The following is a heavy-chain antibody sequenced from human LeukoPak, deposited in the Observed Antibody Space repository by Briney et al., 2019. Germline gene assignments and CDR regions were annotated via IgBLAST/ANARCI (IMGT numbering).Heavy chain of an antibody. J-gene: IGHJ4*02. CDR2: ISSSGSTI. CDR1: GFTFSDYY. CDR3: ARDYGDTRPIDY. D-gene: IGHD4-17*01. Sequence: KAGGSLRLSCAASGFTFSDYYMSWIRQAPGKGLKWVSFISSSGSTIYYADSVKGRFTISRDNAKNSLYLQMNSLRAEDTAAYYCARDYGDTRPIDYWGQGTLVTVSS. V-gene: IGHV3-11*01.